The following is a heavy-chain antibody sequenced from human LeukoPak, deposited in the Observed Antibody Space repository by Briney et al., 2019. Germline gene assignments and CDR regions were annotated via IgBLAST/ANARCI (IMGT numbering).Heavy chain of an antibody. D-gene: IGHD2-15*01. CDR3: ARVYGYCSGGSCYPDAFDI. CDR1: GGSISSGGYY. Sequence: PSGTLSLTCTVSGGSISSGGYYWSWIRQHPGKGLEWIGYIYYSGSTYYNPSLKSRVTISVDTSKNQFSLKLSSVTAADTAVYYCARVYGYCSGGSCYPDAFDIWGQGTMVTVSS. J-gene: IGHJ3*02. V-gene: IGHV4-31*03. CDR2: IYYSGST.